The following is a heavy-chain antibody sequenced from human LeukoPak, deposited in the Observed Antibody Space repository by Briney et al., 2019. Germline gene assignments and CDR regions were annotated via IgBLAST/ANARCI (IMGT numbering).Heavy chain of an antibody. Sequence: GGSLRLSCAASGFTFSSYWMHWVRQAPGKGLVWVSRINTDGSSTSYADSVKGRFTISRDNAKNTLYLQMNSLRAEDTAVYYCARESIAVAGTGGSAFDIWGQGTMVTVSS. CDR1: GFTFSSYW. CDR3: ARESIAVAGTGGSAFDI. V-gene: IGHV3-74*01. D-gene: IGHD6-19*01. J-gene: IGHJ3*02. CDR2: INTDGSST.